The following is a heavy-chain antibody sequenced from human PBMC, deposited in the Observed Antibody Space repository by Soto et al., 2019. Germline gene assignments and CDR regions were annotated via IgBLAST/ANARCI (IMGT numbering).Heavy chain of an antibody. Sequence: QITLKESGPTRVKPTQTLTLTCTFSGFSLTSRPMGVGWLRQPPGKALEWLVFIYWDDDKRYSPSLKNRLTRPKDTSGNQVVLTMTNMDPLDTATYYCAHRLSGFNWNGGYFDYWGQGALVTVSS. V-gene: IGHV2-5*02. CDR2: IYWDDDK. J-gene: IGHJ4*02. D-gene: IGHD1-1*01. CDR1: GFSLTSRPMG. CDR3: AHRLSGFNWNGGYFDY.